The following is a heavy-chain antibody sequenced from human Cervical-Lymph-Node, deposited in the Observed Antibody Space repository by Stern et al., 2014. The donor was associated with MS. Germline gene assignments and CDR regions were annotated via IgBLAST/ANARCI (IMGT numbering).Heavy chain of an antibody. V-gene: IGHV1-46*01. Sequence: VQLVESGGEVKQPGASVKVSCEASGFTFTSYYMHWVRQAPGQGLEWMVIIHSGGGSTYYAQKFQGRVTITRDTSTSTLYMEWSSLRSEDTAVYYCARAAGYSSGWYPDYWGQGTLVTVSS. D-gene: IGHD6-19*01. CDR3: ARAAGYSSGWYPDY. CDR1: GFTFTSYY. J-gene: IGHJ4*02. CDR2: IHSGGGST.